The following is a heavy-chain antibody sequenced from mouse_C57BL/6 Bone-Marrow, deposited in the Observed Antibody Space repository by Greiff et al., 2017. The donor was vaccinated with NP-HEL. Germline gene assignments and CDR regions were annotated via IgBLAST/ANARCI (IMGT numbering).Heavy chain of an antibody. J-gene: IGHJ4*01. CDR2: ISSGSSTI. CDR3: ARYYYGSSFYAMDY. D-gene: IGHD1-1*01. V-gene: IGHV5-17*01. Sequence: EVKLVESGGGLVKPGGSLKLSCAASGFTFSDYGMHWVRQAPEKGLEWVAYISSGSSTIYYADTVKGRITISRDNAKNTLFLQMTSLRSEDTAMYYCARYYYGSSFYAMDYWGQGTSVTVSS. CDR1: GFTFSDYG.